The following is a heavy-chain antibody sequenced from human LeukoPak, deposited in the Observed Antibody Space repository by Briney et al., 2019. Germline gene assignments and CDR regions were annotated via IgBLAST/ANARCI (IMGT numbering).Heavy chain of an antibody. Sequence: GGSLRLSCAASGFTFSSSAMHWVRQAPGKELEYVSAISGDGGSTYYANSVKGRSTISRDNSKNTVYLQMGSLRVEDLAVYYCARGPSKGSCCYHLDYWGQGTLVTVSS. CDR3: ARGPSKGSCCYHLDY. D-gene: IGHD2-2*01. J-gene: IGHJ4*02. V-gene: IGHV3-64*01. CDR1: GFTFSSSA. CDR2: ISGDGGST.